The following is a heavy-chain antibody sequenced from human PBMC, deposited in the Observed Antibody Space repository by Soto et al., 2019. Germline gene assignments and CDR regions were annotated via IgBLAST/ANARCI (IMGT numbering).Heavy chain of an antibody. V-gene: IGHV3-30*18. D-gene: IGHD2-21*02. J-gene: IGHJ4*02. CDR2: ISYDGSNK. CDR3: AKDKVAVVVTAPFDY. Sequence: QVQLVESGGGVVQPGRSLRLSCAASGFTFSSYGMHWVRQAPGKGLEWVAVISYDGSNKYYADSVKGRFTISRDNSXDTLYLQMNSLRAEDTAVYYCAKDKVAVVVTAPFDYWGQGTLVTVSS. CDR1: GFTFSSYG.